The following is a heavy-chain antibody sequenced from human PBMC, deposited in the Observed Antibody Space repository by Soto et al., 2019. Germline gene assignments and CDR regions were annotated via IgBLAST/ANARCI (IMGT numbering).Heavy chain of an antibody. CDR2: IYHSGST. V-gene: IGHV4-30-2*01. J-gene: IGHJ4*02. Sequence: SSETLSLTCAVSGGSISSGGYSWSWIRQPPGKGLEWIGYIYHSGSTYYNPSLKSRVTISVDRSKNQFSLRLNSVTAADTAVYYCARSSIVPRLLMYPFDYWGQGTLVTVS. D-gene: IGHD2-8*01. CDR1: GGSISSGGYS. CDR3: ARSSIVPRLLMYPFDY.